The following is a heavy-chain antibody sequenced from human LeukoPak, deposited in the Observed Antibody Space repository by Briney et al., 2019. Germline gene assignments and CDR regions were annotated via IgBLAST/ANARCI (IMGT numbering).Heavy chain of an antibody. CDR2: IIPIFGTA. CDR3: ARDLVGATPGGY. V-gene: IGHV1-69*05. Sequence: SVKVSCKASGGTFSSYAISWVRQAPGQGLEWMGGIIPIFGTANYAQKFQGRVTMTRDTSTSTVYMELSSLRSEDTAVYYCARDLVGATPGGYWGQGTLVTVSS. D-gene: IGHD1-26*01. J-gene: IGHJ4*02. CDR1: GGTFSSYA.